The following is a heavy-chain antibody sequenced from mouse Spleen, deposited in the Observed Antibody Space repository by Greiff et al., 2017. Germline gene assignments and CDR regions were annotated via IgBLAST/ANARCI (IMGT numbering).Heavy chain of an antibody. V-gene: IGHV1S81*02. J-gene: IGHJ4*01. CDR2: INPSNGRT. CDR1: GYTFTSYW. Sequence: QVQLQQSGAELVKPGASVKLSCKASGYTFTSYWMHWVKQRPGQGLEWIGEINPSNGRTNYNEKFKSKATLTVDKSSSTAYMQLSSLTSEDSAVYYCARGKYDAAMDYWGQGTSVTVSS. CDR3: ARGKYDAAMDY. D-gene: IGHD2-14*01.